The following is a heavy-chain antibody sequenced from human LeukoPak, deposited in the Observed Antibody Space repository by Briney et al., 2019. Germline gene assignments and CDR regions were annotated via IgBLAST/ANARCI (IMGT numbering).Heavy chain of an antibody. CDR1: GFTFSSYG. V-gene: IGHV3-48*01. Sequence: QSGGSLRLSCAASGFTFSSYGMTWVRQAPGKGLEWVSYISSSSSTTYYADSVKGRFTISRDNAKNSLYLQMNSLRAEDTAVYYCARVKTAPEDDDAFDIWGQGTMVTVSS. CDR3: ARVKTAPEDDDAFDI. D-gene: IGHD2-21*02. J-gene: IGHJ3*02. CDR2: ISSSSSTT.